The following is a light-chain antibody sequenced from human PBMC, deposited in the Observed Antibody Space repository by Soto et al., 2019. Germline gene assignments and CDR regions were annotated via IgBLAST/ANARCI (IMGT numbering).Light chain of an antibody. CDR3: SSYSGSDNFVV. J-gene: IGLJ2*01. Sequence: QSALTQPPSASGSPGQSVTISCAGTSSDVGGYNFVSWYQQHPGKVPKLMIYEVIKRPSGVPDRFSGSKSGNTASLTVSWLHAEDEADYYCSSYSGSDNFVVFGGGTKVTVL. V-gene: IGLV2-8*01. CDR2: EVI. CDR1: SSDVGGYNF.